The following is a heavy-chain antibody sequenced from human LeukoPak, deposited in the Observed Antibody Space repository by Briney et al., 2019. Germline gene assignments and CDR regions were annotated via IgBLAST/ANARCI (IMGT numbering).Heavy chain of an antibody. CDR2: IGNTGRTI. Sequence: PGGSLRLSCAASGFTFSSYAMSWDRQAPGRGLEWVSYIGNTGRTIYYVDSVKGRFTVSRDNAKNSLYLQMNSLRAEDTAIYYCVRGDRYFFDYWGQGTLVTVSS. J-gene: IGHJ4*02. CDR1: GFTFSSYA. D-gene: IGHD1-14*01. CDR3: VRGDRYFFDY. V-gene: IGHV3-48*03.